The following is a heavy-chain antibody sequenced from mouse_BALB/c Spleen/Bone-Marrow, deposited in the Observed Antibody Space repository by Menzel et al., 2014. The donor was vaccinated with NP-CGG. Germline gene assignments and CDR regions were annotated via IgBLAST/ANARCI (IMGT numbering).Heavy chain of an antibody. J-gene: IGHJ1*01. CDR2: INPTNGST. Sequence: QVQLQQSGAELVRPGVSVKLSCKASGYTFTSYWMHWIKQRPEQGLERIGEINPTNGSTSYNEEFKTKATLTVDKSSSTAYMQLSSLTSEDSAVYYCASGPWYFDVWGAGTTVTVSS. D-gene: IGHD3-1*01. CDR3: ASGPWYFDV. CDR1: GYTFTSYW. V-gene: IGHV1S81*02.